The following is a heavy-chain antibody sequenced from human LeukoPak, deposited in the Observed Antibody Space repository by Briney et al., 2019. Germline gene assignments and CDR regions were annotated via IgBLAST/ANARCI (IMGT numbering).Heavy chain of an antibody. V-gene: IGHV3-33*06. Sequence: PGGSLRLSCAASGFTFSSYGMHWVRQAPGKGLEWVAVLWYGGTNKYYADSVKGRFTIPRDNPKNTLSLQMNSLRVEDTAVYYCAKGGTDFWSGYIDSWGQGTLVTVSS. CDR2: LWYGGTNK. CDR1: GFTFSSYG. CDR3: AKGGTDFWSGYIDS. J-gene: IGHJ4*02. D-gene: IGHD3-3*01.